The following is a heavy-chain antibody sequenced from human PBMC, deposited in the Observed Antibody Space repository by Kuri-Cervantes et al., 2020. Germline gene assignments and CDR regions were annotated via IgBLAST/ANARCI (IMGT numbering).Heavy chain of an antibody. D-gene: IGHD1-26*01. J-gene: IGHJ4*02. CDR2: TSSDGNKK. Sequence: LKISCAASGFTFNNYAVHWVRQAPGKGLEWVAVTSSDGNKKYYPDSVKGRFTISRDNSKNTLYLEMSSLRVEDTAVYYCARDPILWGATYFDYWGQGTPVTVSS. CDR1: GFTFNNYA. V-gene: IGHV3-30-3*01. CDR3: ARDPILWGATYFDY.